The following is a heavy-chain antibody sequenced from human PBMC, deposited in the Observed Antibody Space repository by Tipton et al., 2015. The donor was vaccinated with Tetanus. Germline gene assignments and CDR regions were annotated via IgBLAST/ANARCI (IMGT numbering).Heavy chain of an antibody. Sequence: TLSLTCAVYGGSFSGYYWSWIRQPPGKGLEWIGEINHSGSTNYNPSLKSRVTISVDTSKNQFSLKLSSVTAADAAVYYCARVPPLNYGELNWFDPWGQGTLVTVSS. J-gene: IGHJ5*02. D-gene: IGHD4-17*01. CDR2: INHSGST. CDR3: ARVPPLNYGELNWFDP. CDR1: GGSFSGYY. V-gene: IGHV4-34*01.